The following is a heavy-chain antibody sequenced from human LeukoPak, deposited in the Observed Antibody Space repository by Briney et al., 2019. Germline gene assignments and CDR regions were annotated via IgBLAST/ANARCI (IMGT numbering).Heavy chain of an antibody. V-gene: IGHV4-30-2*01. Sequence: SQTLSLTCAVSGGSISSGGYPWSWIRQPPGKGLEWIGYIYHSGSTYYNPSLKSRVTISVDRSKNQFSLKLGSVTAADTAVYYCARGLGSLLGGHAFDIWGQGTMVTVSS. CDR2: IYHSGST. D-gene: IGHD1-26*01. CDR1: GGSISSGGYP. CDR3: ARGLGSLLGGHAFDI. J-gene: IGHJ3*02.